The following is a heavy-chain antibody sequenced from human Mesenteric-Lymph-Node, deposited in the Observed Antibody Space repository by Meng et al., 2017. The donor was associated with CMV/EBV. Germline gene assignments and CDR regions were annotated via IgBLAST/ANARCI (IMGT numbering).Heavy chain of an antibody. CDR3: AKHGIRTSSYYYYYGMDV. D-gene: IGHD2-2*01. J-gene: IGHJ6*02. CDR2: IRYDGSNK. Sequence: GESLKISCAASGFTFSSYGMHWVRQAPGKGLEWVAFIRYDGSNKYYADSVKGRFTISRDNSKNTLYLQMNSLRAEDTAVYYCAKHGIRTSSYYYYYGMDVWGQGTTVTVS. V-gene: IGHV3-30*02. CDR1: GFTFSSYG.